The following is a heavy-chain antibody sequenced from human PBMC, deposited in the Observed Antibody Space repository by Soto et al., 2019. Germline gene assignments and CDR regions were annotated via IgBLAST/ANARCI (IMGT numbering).Heavy chain of an antibody. V-gene: IGHV4-39*01. J-gene: IGHJ4*02. CDR2: LYYSGST. Sequence: QLQLQESGPGLVKPSETLSLTCTVSGGSISSSSYYWGWIRQPPGKGLEWIGSLYYSGSTYYNPTLTSRVTISVDTSKTQFALTLSSVTAAYTAVYYCASAFYTPLDYWGQGTLVTVSS. CDR1: GGSISSSSYY. D-gene: IGHD3-16*01. CDR3: ASAFYTPLDY.